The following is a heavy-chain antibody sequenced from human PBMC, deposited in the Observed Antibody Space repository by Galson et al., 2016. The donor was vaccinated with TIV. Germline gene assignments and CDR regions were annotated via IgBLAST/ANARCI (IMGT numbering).Heavy chain of an antibody. D-gene: IGHD3-16*01. V-gene: IGHV5-51*03. CDR1: GYMFSANW. CDR2: MNPGDSET. CDR3: AKGKEYYEF. J-gene: IGHJ4*02. Sequence: QSGAEVKKPGESLIISCKASGYMFSANWFGWVRQMPGKGPEWIGIMNPGDSETRYSPSFEGQVTISADNSISTAYLQWHSLKASDTAVYYCAKGKEYYEFWGQGTLVTVSS.